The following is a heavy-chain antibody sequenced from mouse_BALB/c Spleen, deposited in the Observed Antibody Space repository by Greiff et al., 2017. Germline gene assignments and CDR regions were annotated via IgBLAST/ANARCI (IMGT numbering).Heavy chain of an antibody. V-gene: IGHV5-6-5*01. CDR2: ISSGGST. CDR3: ARGHGNYPYYAMDY. J-gene: IGHJ4*01. CDR1: GFTFSSYA. D-gene: IGHD2-1*01. Sequence: DVQLVESGGGLVKPGGSLKLSCAASGFTFSSYAMSWVRQTPEKRLEWVASISSGGSTYYPDSVKGRFTISRDNARNILYLQMSSLRSEDTAMYYCARGHGNYPYYAMDYWGQGTSVTVSS.